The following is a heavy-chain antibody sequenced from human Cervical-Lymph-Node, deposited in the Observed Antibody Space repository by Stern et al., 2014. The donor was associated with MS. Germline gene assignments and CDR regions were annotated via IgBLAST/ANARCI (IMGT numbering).Heavy chain of an antibody. Sequence: VQLVESGGGVVQPGKSLRLSCVASESDFSNFAMHWIRQAPGKEMEWVAFLSYDGDNKYYRDSVKGRFTISRDNSQSTLFLHMNSLRVEDTAVYYCARVNILTGYYVFDFWGQGALVTVSS. CDR2: LSYDGDNK. D-gene: IGHD3-9*01. CDR3: ARVNILTGYYVFDF. J-gene: IGHJ4*02. CDR1: ESDFSNFA. V-gene: IGHV3-30-3*01.